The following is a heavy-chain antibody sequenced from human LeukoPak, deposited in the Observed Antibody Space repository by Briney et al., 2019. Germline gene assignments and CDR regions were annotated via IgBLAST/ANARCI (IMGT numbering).Heavy chain of an antibody. CDR1: GYTCTCYY. D-gene: IGHD3-10*01. CDR2: INPNSGVT. Sequence: ASVNVSFKASGYTCTCYYVHWLRQAPGQGLEGMGWINPNSGVTNYAQKIQCRVTITIDTAISTTYMELSRLRSDDTAVYYCARDLLWFGRGYYYYYGMDVWSQGTTATVSS. CDR3: ARDLLWFGRGYYYYYGMDV. J-gene: IGHJ6*02. V-gene: IGHV1-2*02.